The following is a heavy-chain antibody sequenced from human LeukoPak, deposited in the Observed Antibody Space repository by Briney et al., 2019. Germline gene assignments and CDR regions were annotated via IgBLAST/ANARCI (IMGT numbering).Heavy chain of an antibody. V-gene: IGHV7-4-1*02. CDR3: ARVRRQYSSGWYYYYYYGMDV. CDR1: GYTFTSYA. D-gene: IGHD6-19*01. CDR2: INTNTGNP. Sequence: ASVKVSFKASGYTFTSYAMNWVRQAPGQGLEWMGWINTNTGNPTYAQGFTGRFVFSLDTSVSTAYLQISSLKAEDTAVYYCARVRRQYSSGWYYYYYYGMDVWGQGTTVTVSS. J-gene: IGHJ6*02.